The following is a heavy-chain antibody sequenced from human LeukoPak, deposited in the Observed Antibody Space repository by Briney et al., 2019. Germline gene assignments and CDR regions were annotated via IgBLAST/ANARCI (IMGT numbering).Heavy chain of an antibody. CDR1: GFTFSTYW. V-gene: IGHV3-7*01. D-gene: IGHD5-24*01. Sequence: GGSLRLSCATSGFTFSTYWMSWVRQAPGKGLEWVANINQDGSEKYYVDSVKGRFTISRDNAKNSLYLQMNSLRAEDTAVYYCANGDGFDYWGQGTLVTVSS. CDR3: ANGDGFDY. CDR2: INQDGSEK. J-gene: IGHJ4*02.